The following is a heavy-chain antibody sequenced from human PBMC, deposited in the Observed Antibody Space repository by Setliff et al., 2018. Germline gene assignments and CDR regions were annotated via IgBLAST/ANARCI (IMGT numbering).Heavy chain of an antibody. J-gene: IGHJ5*02. V-gene: IGHV3-23*01. CDR1: GFTFTNYA. Sequence: GGSLRLSCAASGFTFTNYAMSWVRQAPGKGLEWVSGISSSGAGTYYADSVKGRFTISRDNSKNTLYLRMNSLRAEDTAVYYCAKDMIAVAGRGWFDTWGQGTLVTVSS. CDR3: AKDMIAVAGRGWFDT. D-gene: IGHD6-19*01. CDR2: ISSSGAGT.